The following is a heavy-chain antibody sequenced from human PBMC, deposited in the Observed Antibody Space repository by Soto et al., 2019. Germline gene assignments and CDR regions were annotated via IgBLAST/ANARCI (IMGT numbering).Heavy chain of an antibody. CDR2: INAGNGNT. J-gene: IGHJ4*02. D-gene: IGHD1-26*01. V-gene: IGHV1-3*05. CDR3: ARAGVGATPNDY. CDR1: GYTFTSYA. Sequence: QVQLVQSGAEEKKPGASVKVSCKASGYTFTSYAMHWVRQAPGQRLEWMGWINAGNGNTKYSQKFQGRVTITRDTSASTAYMELSSLSSEDTAVYYCARAGVGATPNDYWGQGTLVTVSS.